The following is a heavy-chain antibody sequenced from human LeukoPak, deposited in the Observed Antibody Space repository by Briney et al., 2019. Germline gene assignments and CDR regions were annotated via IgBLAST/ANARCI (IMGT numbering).Heavy chain of an antibody. CDR3: AKPYYYESSGLVYYFDY. CDR2: ISASDGTT. J-gene: IGHJ4*02. D-gene: IGHD3-22*01. CDR1: GFTFSNYA. V-gene: IGHV3-23*01. Sequence: GGSLRLSCAASGFTFSNYAMTWVRQAPGKGLEWVSVISASDGTTSYADSVKGRFTISRDNSKNTLFMQMNSLRAEDTAVYYCAKPYYYESSGLVYYFDYWGQGSLVTVSP.